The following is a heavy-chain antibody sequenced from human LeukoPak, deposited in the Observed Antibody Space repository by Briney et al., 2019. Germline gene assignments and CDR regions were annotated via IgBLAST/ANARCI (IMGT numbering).Heavy chain of an antibody. D-gene: IGHD3-3*01. J-gene: IGHJ4*02. CDR1: GGSFSGYY. CDR2: INHSGST. V-gene: IGHV4-34*01. CDR3: ARGLTIFGVVIIPSGYFDY. Sequence: PSETLSLTCAVYGGSFSGYYCSWIRQPPGKGLEWIGEINHSGSTNYNPSLKSRVTISVDTSKNQFSLKLSSVTAADTAVYYCARGLTIFGVVIIPSGYFDYWGQGTLVTVSS.